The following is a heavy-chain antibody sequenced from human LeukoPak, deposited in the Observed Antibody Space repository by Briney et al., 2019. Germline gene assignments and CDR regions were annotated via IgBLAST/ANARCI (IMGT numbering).Heavy chain of an antibody. CDR3: AKDQLLPVDYYDSSGYYPPTF. D-gene: IGHD3-22*01. V-gene: IGHV3-23*01. CDR1: GFTFSSYA. J-gene: IGHJ4*02. CDR2: ISGSGGST. Sequence: GGSLRLSCAASGFTFSSYAMSWVRQAPGKGLEWVSAISGSGGSTYYADSVKGRFTISRDNSKNALYLQMNSLRAEDTAVYYCAKDQLLPVDYYDSSGYYPPTFWGQGTLVTVSS.